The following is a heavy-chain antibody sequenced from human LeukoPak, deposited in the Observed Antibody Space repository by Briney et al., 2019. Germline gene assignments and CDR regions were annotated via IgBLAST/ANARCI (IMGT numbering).Heavy chain of an antibody. CDR1: GFTFSSYW. Sequence: GGSLRLSCAASGFTFSSYWMSWARQAPGKGLEWVANIMEDGSEKFYVDSVKGRFTISRDNAKNSLYLQMNSLRAEDTAVYYCAREGIVVVTDPYWYFDLWGRGTLVTVSS. D-gene: IGHD2-21*02. CDR3: AREGIVVVTDPYWYFDL. J-gene: IGHJ2*01. V-gene: IGHV3-7*05. CDR2: IMEDGSEK.